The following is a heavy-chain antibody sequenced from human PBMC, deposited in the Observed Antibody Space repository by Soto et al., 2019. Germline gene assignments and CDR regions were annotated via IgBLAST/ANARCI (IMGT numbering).Heavy chain of an antibody. CDR1: GFTFDDYA. CDR2: ISWNSGSI. CDR3: AKDRPALRYLDENGAFDI. Sequence: EVQLVESGGGLVQPGRSLRLSCAASGFTFDDYAMHWVRQAPGKGLEWVSGISWNSGSIGYADSVKGRFTISRDNAKNSLYLQMNSLRAEDTALYYCAKDRPALRYLDENGAFDIWGQGTMVTVSS. D-gene: IGHD3-9*01. J-gene: IGHJ3*02. V-gene: IGHV3-9*01.